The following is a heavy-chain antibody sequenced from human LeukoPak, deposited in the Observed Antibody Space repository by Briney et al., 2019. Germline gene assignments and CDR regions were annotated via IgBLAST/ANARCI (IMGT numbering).Heavy chain of an antibody. CDR3: APLASASDLDH. J-gene: IGHJ4*02. V-gene: IGHV3-48*03. CDR2: ISSGASTM. D-gene: IGHD2-2*01. Sequence: GGSLSLSHAASGFMFRSFETYRVRQAPGKGLEWVAYISSGASTMYYADSVKGRFTISRDDAKNSLFLQMNSLRAEDTAIYYCAPLASASDLDHGGQGTLVTVSS. CDR1: GFMFRSFE.